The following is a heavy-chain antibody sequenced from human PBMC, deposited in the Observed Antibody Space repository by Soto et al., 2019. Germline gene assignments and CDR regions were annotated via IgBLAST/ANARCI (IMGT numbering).Heavy chain of an antibody. J-gene: IGHJ6*02. V-gene: IGHV3-74*01. CDR3: AGRRDGYSYYYYYYGMYV. CDR1: GFTFSSYW. CDR2: INSDGSST. D-gene: IGHD4-4*01. Sequence: PGGSLRRSCAASGFTFSSYWMHWVRQAPGKGLVWVSRINSDGSSTSYADSVKGRFTISRDNAKNTLYLQMNSLRAEDTAVYYCAGRRDGYSYYYYYYGMYVWGQGTTVTVSS.